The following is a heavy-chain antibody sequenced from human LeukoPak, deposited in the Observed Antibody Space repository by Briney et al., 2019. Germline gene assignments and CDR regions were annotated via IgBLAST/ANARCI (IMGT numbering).Heavy chain of an antibody. J-gene: IGHJ4*02. CDR3: TRGSSGITGTLYYFDY. CDR1: GFTFGDYA. V-gene: IGHV3-49*04. CDR2: IRSKAYGGTT. D-gene: IGHD1-7*01. Sequence: GGSLRLSCTASGFTFGDYAMSWVRQAPGKGLEWVDFIRSKAYGGTTEYAASVKGRFTISRDDSKSIAYLQMNSLKTEDTAVYYCTRGSSGITGTLYYFDYWGQGTLVTVSS.